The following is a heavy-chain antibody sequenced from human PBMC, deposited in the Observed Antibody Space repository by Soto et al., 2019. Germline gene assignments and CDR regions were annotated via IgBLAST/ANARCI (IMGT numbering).Heavy chain of an antibody. D-gene: IGHD5-12*01. Sequence: QVQLQESGPGLVKPSGTLSLTCAVSSGSITSSNWWSWVRQPPWKGLEWIGEVSHSGSTNYIPSLMSRVTISVDKSRNLFSLRLNSVPASDTAVYYCTRNRYVGYDFDFRGQGTLVTVSS. J-gene: IGHJ4*02. CDR3: TRNRYVGYDFDF. CDR1: SGSITSSNW. CDR2: VSHSGST. V-gene: IGHV4-4*02.